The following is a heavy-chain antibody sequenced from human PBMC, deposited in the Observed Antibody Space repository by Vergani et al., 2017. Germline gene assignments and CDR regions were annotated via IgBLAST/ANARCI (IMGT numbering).Heavy chain of an antibody. CDR2: IDWDDDK. CDR3: ARIAVGDAFDI. D-gene: IGHD2-15*01. CDR1: GFSLSTRGMR. V-gene: IGHV2-70*04. Sequence: QVTLKESGPALVKPTQTLTLTCTFSGFSLSTRGMRVSWIRQPPGKALEWLARIDWDDDKFYSTSLKTRLTISKDTSKNQVVLTMTNMDPVDTATYYCARIAVGDAFDIWGQGTMVTVSS. J-gene: IGHJ3*02.